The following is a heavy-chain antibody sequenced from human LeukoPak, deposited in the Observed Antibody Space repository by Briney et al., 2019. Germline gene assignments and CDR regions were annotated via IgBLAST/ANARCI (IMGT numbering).Heavy chain of an antibody. Sequence: GGSLRLSCAASGFTVSSNYMSWVRQAPGKGLEWVSVIYSGGSTYYADSVKGRFTISRDNSKNTLYLQMNSLRAEDTALYYCARDQGYYDSSGYRFDYWGQGTLVTVSS. CDR3: ARDQGYYDSSGYRFDY. V-gene: IGHV3-66*01. D-gene: IGHD3-22*01. J-gene: IGHJ4*02. CDR2: IYSGGST. CDR1: GFTVSSNY.